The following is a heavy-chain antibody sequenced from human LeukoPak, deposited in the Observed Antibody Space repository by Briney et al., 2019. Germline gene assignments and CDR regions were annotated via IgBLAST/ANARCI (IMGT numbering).Heavy chain of an antibody. Sequence: GESLKISCKASGYSFSNYWIGWVRQMPGKGLEWMGIIYPGDSDTRYSPSFQGQVTISADKSITTGYLQWSSLKASHTAMYYCARAPTSVSNPYYFDYWGQGALVTVSS. J-gene: IGHJ4*02. CDR1: GYSFSNYW. D-gene: IGHD4-11*01. V-gene: IGHV5-51*03. CDR3: ARAPTSVSNPYYFDY. CDR2: IYPGDSDT.